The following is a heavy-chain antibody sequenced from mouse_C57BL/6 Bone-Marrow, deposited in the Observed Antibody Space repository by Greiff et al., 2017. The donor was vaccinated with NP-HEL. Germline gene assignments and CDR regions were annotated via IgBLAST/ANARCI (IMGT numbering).Heavy chain of an antibody. Sequence: EVKLVESGGGLVKPGGSLKLSCAASGFTFSSYAMSWVRQTPEKRLEWVATISDGGSYTYYQDNVKCRFTISIDNAKNNLYLQMSHLKSEDTAMYDCASPDYYGSSYLFAYWGQGTLVTVSA. J-gene: IGHJ3*01. V-gene: IGHV5-4*03. CDR3: ASPDYYGSSYLFAY. CDR2: ISDGGSYT. CDR1: GFTFSSYA. D-gene: IGHD1-1*01.